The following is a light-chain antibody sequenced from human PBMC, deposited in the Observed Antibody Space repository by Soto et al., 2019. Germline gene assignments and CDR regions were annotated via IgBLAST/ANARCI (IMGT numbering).Light chain of an antibody. Sequence: ETVWTQSTRTPSLSPGERATRSSRASQSVSSSYLAWYQQKPGQAPRLLIYGASSRATGIPDRFSGSGSGTDFTLTISRLEPEDFAVYYCQQYGRSPTFGQGTKVDI. V-gene: IGKV3-20*01. CDR2: GAS. CDR1: QSVSSSY. CDR3: QQYGRSPT. J-gene: IGKJ1*01.